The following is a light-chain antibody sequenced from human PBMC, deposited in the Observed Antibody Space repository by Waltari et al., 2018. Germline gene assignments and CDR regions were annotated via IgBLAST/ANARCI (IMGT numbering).Light chain of an antibody. Sequence: EIVLTQSPVTLSLSPGERATLSCRASQSVSRALAWYQQKPGQAPRLLIYGASSRATGIPDRFSGSGSGTDFSLTISRLEPEDFAVYYCQEYVTLPATFGQGTKVEI. CDR3: QEYVTLPAT. CDR2: GAS. CDR1: QSVSRA. J-gene: IGKJ1*01. V-gene: IGKV3-20*01.